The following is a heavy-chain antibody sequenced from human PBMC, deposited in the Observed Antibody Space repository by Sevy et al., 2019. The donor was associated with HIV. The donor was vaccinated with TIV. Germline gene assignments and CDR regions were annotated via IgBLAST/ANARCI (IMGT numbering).Heavy chain of an antibody. CDR2: INGDGNSP. Sequence: GGSLRLSCAASGFTFSTYAMSWVRQAPGKGLVWVSRINGDGNSPIYADSVQGRFTISRDNAKNTLFLQMNSLRAEDTGIYYCAREGVDFWSGPVDYYYGMDVWGQGTTVTVSS. J-gene: IGHJ6*02. CDR3: AREGVDFWSGPVDYYYGMDV. D-gene: IGHD3-3*01. CDR1: GFTFSTYA. V-gene: IGHV3-74*01.